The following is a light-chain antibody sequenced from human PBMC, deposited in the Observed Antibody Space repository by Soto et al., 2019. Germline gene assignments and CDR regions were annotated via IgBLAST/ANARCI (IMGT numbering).Light chain of an antibody. J-gene: IGLJ2*01. CDR2: EVS. CDR1: SSDVGGYNY. Sequence: QSALTQPASVSGSPGQAITISCTGTSSDVGGYNYVSWYQQHPGNAPKLMIYEVSKRPSGVSNRFSGSKSGNTASLTISGLQAEDDADYYCSSYTSNNTPHVVFGGGTKVTVL. V-gene: IGLV2-14*01. CDR3: SSYTSNNTPHVV.